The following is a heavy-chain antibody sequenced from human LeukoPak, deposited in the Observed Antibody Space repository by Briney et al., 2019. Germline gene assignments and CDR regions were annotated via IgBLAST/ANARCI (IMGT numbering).Heavy chain of an antibody. CDR1: GFTFSSYA. CDR3: ARARGYSGYDPFDY. J-gene: IGHJ4*02. V-gene: IGHV3-30-3*01. Sequence: GRSLRLSCAASGFTFSSYAMHWVRQAPGKGLEWVAVISYDGSNKYYTDSVKGRFTISRDNSKNTLYLQMNSLRAEDTAVYYCARARGYSGYDPFDYWGQGTLVTVSS. CDR2: ISYDGSNK. D-gene: IGHD5-12*01.